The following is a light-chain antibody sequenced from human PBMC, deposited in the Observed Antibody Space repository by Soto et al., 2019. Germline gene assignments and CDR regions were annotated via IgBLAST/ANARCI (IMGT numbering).Light chain of an antibody. CDR3: QQYENWPPIT. V-gene: IGKV3-15*01. CDR1: QSISSN. CDR2: GAS. Sequence: EIVMTQSPATLSVSPGERATLSCRASQSISSNLAWYQQKPGQAPRLLIYGASTRATGIPARFSGSGSETEFTLTISSLQSEDFAVYYCQQYENWPPITFGQGTRLEIK. J-gene: IGKJ5*01.